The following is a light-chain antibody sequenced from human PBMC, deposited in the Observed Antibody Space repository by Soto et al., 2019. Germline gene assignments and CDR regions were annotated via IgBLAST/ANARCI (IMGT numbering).Light chain of an antibody. J-gene: IGLJ3*02. V-gene: IGLV2-23*02. Sequence: QSALTQPASVSGSPGQSITISCTGTSSDVGGYKYVSWYQQHPGKAPKLMIFEVTKRPSGVSDRFSASKSGNTASLTISGVRAEDEADYYCCSYADTTTWVFGGGTKLTVL. CDR3: CSYADTTTWV. CDR1: SSDVGGYKY. CDR2: EVT.